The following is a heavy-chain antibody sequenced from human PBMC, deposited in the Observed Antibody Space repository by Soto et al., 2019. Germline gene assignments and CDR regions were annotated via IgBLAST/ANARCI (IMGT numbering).Heavy chain of an antibody. CDR3: ARTYGSGDYFLPFEY. Sequence: QVQRRQSGAEVKNPGASVKVSCKASGYMFNTYGITWVRQAPGQVLEWMGWISVYNGNIDYAQKFEGRVTMTIDTSTSTAYMELKSLTSDDTAVYYCARTYGSGDYFLPFEYWGQGTPVSVSS. J-gene: IGHJ4*02. CDR2: ISVYNGNI. D-gene: IGHD3-10*01. CDR1: GYMFNTYG. V-gene: IGHV1-18*01.